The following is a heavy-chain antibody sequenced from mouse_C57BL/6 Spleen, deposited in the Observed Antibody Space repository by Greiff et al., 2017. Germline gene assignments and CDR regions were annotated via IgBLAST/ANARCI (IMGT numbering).Heavy chain of an antibody. CDR1: GYTFTSYW. D-gene: IGHD2-1*01. J-gene: IGHJ3*01. V-gene: IGHV1-55*01. CDR2: IYPGSGST. Sequence: VKLQQPGAELVKPGASVKMSCKASGYTFTSYWITWVKQRPGQGLEWIGDIYPGSGSTNYNEKFKSKATLTVDTSSSTAYMQLSSLTSEDSAVYYCARWGPIYYGNYEGFAYWGQGTLVTVSA. CDR3: ARWGPIYYGNYEGFAY.